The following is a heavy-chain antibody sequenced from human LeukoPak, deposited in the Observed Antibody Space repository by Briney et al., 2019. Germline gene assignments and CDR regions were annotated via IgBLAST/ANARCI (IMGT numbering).Heavy chain of an antibody. Sequence: GGSLRLSCAASGFTFSSYSMNWVRQAPGKGLEWVSYISSSSSTIYYADSVKGQFTISRDNAKNSLYLQMNSLRAEGTAVYYCARDQDYYGSGSYHRLDTTGLDYWGQGTLVTVSS. CDR1: GFTFSSYS. V-gene: IGHV3-48*01. CDR2: ISSSSSTI. CDR3: ARDQDYYGSGSYHRLDTTGLDY. J-gene: IGHJ4*02. D-gene: IGHD3-10*01.